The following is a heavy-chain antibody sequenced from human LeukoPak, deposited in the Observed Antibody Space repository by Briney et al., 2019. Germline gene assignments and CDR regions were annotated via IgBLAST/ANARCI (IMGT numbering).Heavy chain of an antibody. CDR2: ISYDGSNK. CDR3: AKAITVAGTWVFDY. D-gene: IGHD6-19*01. J-gene: IGHJ4*02. V-gene: IGHV3-30*18. CDR1: GFTFSSYG. Sequence: GGSLRLSCAASGFTFSSYGMHWVRQAPGKGLEWVAVISYDGSNKYYADSVKGRFTISRDNSKNTLYLQMSSLRAEDTAVYYCAKAITVAGTWVFDYWGQGTLVTVSS.